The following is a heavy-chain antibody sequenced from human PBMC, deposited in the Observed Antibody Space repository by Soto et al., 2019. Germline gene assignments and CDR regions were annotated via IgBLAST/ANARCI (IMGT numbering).Heavy chain of an antibody. CDR2: FNGGNGNI. J-gene: IGHJ4*02. V-gene: IGHV1-3*05. D-gene: IGHD3-10*01. CDR3: ARGNVRGGCLDY. Sequence: QVQLVQSGAEERKPVASVKVSCKASGYTFSTYAMHWVRRAPGQSLEWMGWFNGGNGNIKYSQKFEGRVTITTDTAASTAYMELNMLRSEDTAVYYCARGNVRGGCLDYWGQGTLVSVSS. CDR1: GYTFSTYA.